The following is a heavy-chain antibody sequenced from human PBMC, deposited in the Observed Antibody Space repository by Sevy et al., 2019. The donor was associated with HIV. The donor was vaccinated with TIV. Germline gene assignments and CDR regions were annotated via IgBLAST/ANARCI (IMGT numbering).Heavy chain of an antibody. CDR3: VKEVGVGSTRRYADY. Sequence: GGSLILSCAASGFSFRTYAMHWVRHAPGKGLEWVAGIWYDGSNENHADSVKGRFTISRDNSKNTLYLQMNSLRAEDTAVYYCVKEVGVGSTRRYADYWGQGTLVTVSS. CDR2: IWYDGSNE. V-gene: IGHV3-33*06. CDR1: GFSFRTYA. J-gene: IGHJ4*02. D-gene: IGHD1-26*01.